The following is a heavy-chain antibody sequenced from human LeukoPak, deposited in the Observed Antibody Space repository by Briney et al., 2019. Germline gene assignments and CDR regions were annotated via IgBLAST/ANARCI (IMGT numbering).Heavy chain of an antibody. J-gene: IGHJ4*01. Sequence: GGSLRLSCAASGLTFSTYAMSWVRQAPGKGLEWVSAISGGIVTTYYADSVKGRFTISRDNSKNTLYLQMNSLRVEDTAVYYCAKDPRVATIEIFDYWGQGTLVTVSS. CDR2: ISGGIVTT. CDR3: AKDPRVATIEIFDY. V-gene: IGHV3-23*01. D-gene: IGHD5-12*01. CDR1: GLTFSTYA.